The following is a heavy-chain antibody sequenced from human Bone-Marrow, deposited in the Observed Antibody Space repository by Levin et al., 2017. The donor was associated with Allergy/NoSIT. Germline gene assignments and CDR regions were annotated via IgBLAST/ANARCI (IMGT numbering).Heavy chain of an antibody. D-gene: IGHD3-9*01. CDR3: ARGYFWVLRYFDGSPGGAFDI. Sequence: RGESLKISCAASGFTFSSYSMNWVRQAPGKGLEWVSSISSSSSYIYYADSVKGRFTISRDNAKNSLYLQMNSLRAEDTAVYYCARGYFWVLRYFDGSPGGAFDIWGQGTMVTVSS. J-gene: IGHJ3*02. V-gene: IGHV3-21*01. CDR1: GFTFSSYS. CDR2: ISSSSSYI.